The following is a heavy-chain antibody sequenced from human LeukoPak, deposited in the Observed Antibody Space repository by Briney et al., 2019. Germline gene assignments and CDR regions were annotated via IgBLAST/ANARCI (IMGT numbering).Heavy chain of an antibody. CDR2: IKSKTDGGTT. CDR1: GLTFSSYA. Sequence: GGSLRLSCAASGLTFSSYAMSWVRQAPGKGLEWVGRIKSKTDGGTTDYAAPVKGRFTISRDDSKNTLYLQMNSLKTEDTAVYYCTTGYYYDSSGTYWGQGTLVTVSS. V-gene: IGHV3-15*01. CDR3: TTGYYYDSSGTY. J-gene: IGHJ4*02. D-gene: IGHD3-22*01.